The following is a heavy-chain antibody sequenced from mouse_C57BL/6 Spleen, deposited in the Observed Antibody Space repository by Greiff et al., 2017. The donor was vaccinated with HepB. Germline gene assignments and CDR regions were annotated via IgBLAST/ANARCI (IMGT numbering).Heavy chain of an antibody. CDR3: AREGELGGYFDV. CDR2: ISYSGST. CDR1: GYSITSGYD. Sequence: VQLQQSGPGMVKPSQSLSLTCTVTGYSITSGYDWHWIRHFPGNKLEWMGYISYSGSTNYNPSLKSRISITHDTSKNHFFLKLNSVTTEDTATYYCAREGELGGYFDVWGTGTTVTVSS. V-gene: IGHV3-1*01. J-gene: IGHJ1*03.